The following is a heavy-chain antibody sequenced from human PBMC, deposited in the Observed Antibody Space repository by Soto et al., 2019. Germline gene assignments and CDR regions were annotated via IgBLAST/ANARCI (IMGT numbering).Heavy chain of an antibody. V-gene: IGHV3-23*01. D-gene: IGHD3-10*02. CDR1: GFNFNTYA. J-gene: IGHJ3*01. Sequence: EVQVLESGGGLVQPGGSVRLSCAASGFNFNTYAMSWVRQAPGKGLEWVSGISGGGGSIHYVDSVKGRFTISRDNSKNTLYLQMNSLTGEDTAVYYCAKGKSSNYVSHAFDVWGQGTMVTVSS. CDR3: AKGKSSNYVSHAFDV. CDR2: ISGGGGSI.